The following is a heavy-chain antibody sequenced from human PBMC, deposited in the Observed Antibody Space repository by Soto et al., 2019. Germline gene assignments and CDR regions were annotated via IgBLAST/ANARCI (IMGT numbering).Heavy chain of an antibody. V-gene: IGHV4-30-2*01. J-gene: IGHJ4*02. CDR1: GGSISSGGYS. D-gene: IGHD3-10*01. Sequence: SETLSLTCAVSGGSISSGGYSWSWIRQPPGKGLEWIGYIYHSGSTYYNPSLKSRVTISVDRSKNQFSLKLSSVTAADTAVYYCARGRDYYGSGSYYNWSQGTLVTVSS. CDR3: ARGRDYYGSGSYYN. CDR2: IYHSGST.